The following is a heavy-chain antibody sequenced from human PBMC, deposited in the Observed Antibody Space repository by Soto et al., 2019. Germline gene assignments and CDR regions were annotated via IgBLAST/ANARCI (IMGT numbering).Heavy chain of an antibody. Sequence: SETLSLTCTVSGGSISSGGYYWSWIRQHPGKGLEWIGYIYYSGSTYYNPSLKSRVTISVDTSKNQFSLKLSSVTAADTAVYYCARDVMSEFDYGEYYYYGMDVWGQGTTVTVSS. CDR3: ARDVMSEFDYGEYYYYGMDV. D-gene: IGHD4-17*01. V-gene: IGHV4-31*03. CDR2: IYYSGST. CDR1: GGSISSGGYY. J-gene: IGHJ6*02.